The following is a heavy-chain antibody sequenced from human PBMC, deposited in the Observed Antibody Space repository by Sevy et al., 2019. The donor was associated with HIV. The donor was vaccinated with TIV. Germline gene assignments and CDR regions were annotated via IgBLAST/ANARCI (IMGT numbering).Heavy chain of an antibody. V-gene: IGHV4-34*01. CDR1: GGSFSGYY. CDR2: INPSGST. Sequence: SETLSLTCAVYGGSFSGYYWSWIRQPPGKGLEWIGEINPSGSTNYNPSLKSRVTISVDTSKNQFSLKLSSVTAADTAVHYCARRLRPGYSSSWGWFDPWGQGTLVTVSS. D-gene: IGHD6-13*01. CDR3: ARRLRPGYSSSWGWFDP. J-gene: IGHJ5*02.